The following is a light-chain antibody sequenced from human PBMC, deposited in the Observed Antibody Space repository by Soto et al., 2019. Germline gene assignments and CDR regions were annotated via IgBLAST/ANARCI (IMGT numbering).Light chain of an antibody. CDR3: QQRSNWIT. J-gene: IGKJ5*01. Sequence: EIVLTQSPATLSLSPGERATLSCRASQSVSSYLAWYQQKPGQAPRLLIYDASNRATGIPARFSGSGSGTDFPLTISSLGPEDFAVYYCQQRSNWITFGQGTRLEI. CDR1: QSVSSY. V-gene: IGKV3-11*01. CDR2: DAS.